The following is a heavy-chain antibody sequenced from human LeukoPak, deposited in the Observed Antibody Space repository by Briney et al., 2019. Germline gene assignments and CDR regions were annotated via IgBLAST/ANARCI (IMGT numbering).Heavy chain of an antibody. D-gene: IGHD3-22*01. J-gene: IGHJ4*02. V-gene: IGHV3-7*01. CDR3: VRDRDSSDSHFDS. CDR1: GFMFSGYW. CDR2: IKYDGSER. Sequence: PGGSLRLSCAASGFMFSGYWMSWVRQAPGKGLEWVATIKYDGSERYYVDSVKGRFTISRDNTRESLYLQMNSPRAEDTAVYYCVRDRDSSDSHFDSWGQGRLVTVSS.